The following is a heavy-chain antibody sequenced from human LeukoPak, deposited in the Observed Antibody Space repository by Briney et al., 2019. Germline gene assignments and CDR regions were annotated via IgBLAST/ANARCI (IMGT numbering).Heavy chain of an antibody. CDR3: ARGDIGSVDY. CDR2: IDPNSGDT. CDR1: GYTFTGYY. Sequence: GASVKVSCKASGYTFTGYYMHWVRQAHGQGLEWMGWIDPNSGDTNYAQKFQGRVTMTRDTSISTAYMELSRLRSDDTAVYYCARGDIGSVDYWGQGTLVTVSS. D-gene: IGHD3-16*01. V-gene: IGHV1-2*02. J-gene: IGHJ4*02.